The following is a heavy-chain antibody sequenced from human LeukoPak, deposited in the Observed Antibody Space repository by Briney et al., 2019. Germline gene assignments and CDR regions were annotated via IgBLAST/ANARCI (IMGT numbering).Heavy chain of an antibody. CDR1: GFTFSNYA. CDR3: AKDPEGGYMVRGFIIN. V-gene: IGHV3-23*01. J-gene: IGHJ4*02. CDR2: ISDTT. Sequence: GGSLRLSCAASGFTFSNYAMSWVRQAPGKGLEWVSTISDTTYYADSVKGRFTISRDNSKNTLYLQMNSLRAEDTAVYYCAKDPEGGYMVRGFIINWGQGTLVTVSS. D-gene: IGHD3-10*01.